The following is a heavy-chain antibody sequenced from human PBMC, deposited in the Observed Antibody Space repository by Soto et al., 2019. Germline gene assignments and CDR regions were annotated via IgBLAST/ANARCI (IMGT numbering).Heavy chain of an antibody. J-gene: IGHJ2*01. CDR1: GGSISDYY. D-gene: IGHD3-22*01. CDR2: IHYSGST. Sequence: SETLSLTCSVSGGSISDYYWTWIRQPPGKKLEWIGNIHYSGSTSYNPSLKSRVTISVDTSKSQFSLKLNSVTAADTAVYYCAREGKYDSSGYYFLQTFHVWGRGTLVTVSS. V-gene: IGHV4-59*01. CDR3: AREGKYDSSGYYFLQTFHV.